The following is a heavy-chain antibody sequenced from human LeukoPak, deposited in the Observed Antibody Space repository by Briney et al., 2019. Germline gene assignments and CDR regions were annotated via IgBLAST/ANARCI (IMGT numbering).Heavy chain of an antibody. CDR2: IKQDGSEK. Sequence: TGGSLRLSCAASGFTFRSYWMTWVRQAPGKGLEWVANIKQDGSEKDYVDSVKGRFTISRDNANNALYVQMNSLRAEDTAVYYCARGSGSYDYWGQGTLVTVSS. J-gene: IGHJ4*02. CDR3: ARGSGSYDY. CDR1: GFTFRSYW. V-gene: IGHV3-7*05. D-gene: IGHD1-26*01.